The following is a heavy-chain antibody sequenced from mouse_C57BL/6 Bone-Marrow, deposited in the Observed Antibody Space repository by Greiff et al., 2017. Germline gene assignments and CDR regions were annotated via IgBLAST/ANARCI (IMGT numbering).Heavy chain of an antibody. CDR3: TTGYDGDPFDY. D-gene: IGHD2-3*01. V-gene: IGHV14-4*01. CDR1: GFNIKDDY. CDR2: IDPENGDT. Sequence: EVQLQQSGAELVRSGASVKLSCTASGFNIKDDYMHWVKQRPEQGLEWIGWIDPENGDTEYASKFQGKATITADTSSNTAYLQLSSLTSEDTAVYYCTTGYDGDPFDYWGQGTTLTVSS. J-gene: IGHJ2*01.